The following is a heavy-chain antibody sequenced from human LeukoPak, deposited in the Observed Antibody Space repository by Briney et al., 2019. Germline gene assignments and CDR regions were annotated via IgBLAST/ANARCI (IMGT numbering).Heavy chain of an antibody. V-gene: IGHV3-9*01. CDR2: ISWNNGSI. Sequence: GRSLRLSCAASGFTFDDYAMHWVRQAPGKGLEWVSGISWNNGSIGYADSVKGRFTISRDNAKNSLYLQMNSLRAEDTALYYCAKAPVGGYYNYYYYGMDVWGQGTTVTVSS. CDR3: AKAPVGGYYNYYYYGMDV. D-gene: IGHD3-3*01. CDR1: GFTFDDYA. J-gene: IGHJ6*02.